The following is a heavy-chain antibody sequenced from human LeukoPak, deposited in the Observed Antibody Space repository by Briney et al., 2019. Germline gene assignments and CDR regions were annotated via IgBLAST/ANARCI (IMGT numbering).Heavy chain of an antibody. J-gene: IGHJ6*03. Sequence: PSQTLSLTCTVSGGSINSVAYHWNWIRQLPGKDLEWIGYISYSGNTYYNPSLKSRISISVDTSKNQFSLKVTSVTAADTAVYYCARERYNWNPHYYYYMDVWGKGTTVTVSS. CDR3: ARERYNWNPHYYYYMDV. V-gene: IGHV4-31*03. D-gene: IGHD1-1*01. CDR2: ISYSGNT. CDR1: GGSINSVAYH.